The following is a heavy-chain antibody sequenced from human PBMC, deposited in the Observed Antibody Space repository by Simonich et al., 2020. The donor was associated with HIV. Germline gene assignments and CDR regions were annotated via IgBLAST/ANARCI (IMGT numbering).Heavy chain of an antibody. CDR3: ARRDRELILYFDY. D-gene: IGHD3-3*01. CDR1: GGSFSGYY. V-gene: IGHV4-34*01. CDR2: INHSEIP. J-gene: IGHJ4*02. Sequence: QVQLQQWGAGLLKPSETLSLTCAVYGGSFSGYYCSWIRQPPGKGLEWIGEINHSEIPNYKSSLNSRATISVDKSKNQFSLKLSSVTAADTAIYYCARRDRELILYFDYWGQGNLVTVSS.